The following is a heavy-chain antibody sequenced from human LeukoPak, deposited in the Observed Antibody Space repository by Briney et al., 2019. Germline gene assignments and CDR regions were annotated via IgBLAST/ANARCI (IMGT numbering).Heavy chain of an antibody. D-gene: IGHD2-2*01. CDR3: AGLGYCSSTSCYDSTLYYYYGMDV. V-gene: IGHV3-66*04. CDR1: GFTVSSNY. CDR2: IYSGGST. J-gene: IGHJ6*02. Sequence: PGGSLRLSCAASGFTVSSNYMSWVRQAPGKGLEWVSVIYSGGSTYYADSVKGRFTISRDNSKNTLYLQMNSLRAEDTAAYYCAGLGYCSSTSCYDSTLYYYYGMDVWGQGTTVTVSS.